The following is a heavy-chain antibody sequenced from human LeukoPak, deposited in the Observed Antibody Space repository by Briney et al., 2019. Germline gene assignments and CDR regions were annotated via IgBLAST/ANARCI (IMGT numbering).Heavy chain of an antibody. Sequence: GGSLRLSCAASGFTFSSYSMNWVRQAPGKGLEWVAVISYDGSNKYYADSVKGRFTISRDNSKNTLYLQMNSLRVEDTAVYYCARLAYYDSSGYLTDFDYWGQGTLVTVSS. D-gene: IGHD3-22*01. V-gene: IGHV3-30*03. CDR3: ARLAYYDSSGYLTDFDY. CDR1: GFTFSSYS. CDR2: ISYDGSNK. J-gene: IGHJ4*02.